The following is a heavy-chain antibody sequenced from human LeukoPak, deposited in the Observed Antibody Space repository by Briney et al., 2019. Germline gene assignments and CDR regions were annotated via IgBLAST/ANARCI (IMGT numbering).Heavy chain of an antibody. V-gene: IGHV1-18*01. D-gene: IGHD3-22*01. J-gene: IGHJ5*02. Sequence: ASVKVSCKASGYTFTSYGISWLRQAPGQGLEWMGWISAYNGNTNYAQKLQGRVTMTTDTSTSTAYMELRSLRSDDTAVYYCASRTYYYDSSGYYRQNWFDPWGQGTLVTVSS. CDR2: ISAYNGNT. CDR3: ASRTYYYDSSGYYRQNWFDP. CDR1: GYTFTSYG.